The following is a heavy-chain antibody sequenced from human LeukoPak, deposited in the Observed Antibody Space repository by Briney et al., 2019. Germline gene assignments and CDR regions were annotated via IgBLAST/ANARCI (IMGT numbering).Heavy chain of an antibody. V-gene: IGHV1-46*01. CDR3: ARSSGRSPNRDYMDV. CDR2: INPSGGST. CDR1: GGTFSSYA. Sequence: ASVKVSCKASGGTFSSYAISWVRQAPGQGLEWMGIINPSGGSTSYAQKFQGRVTMTRDMSTSTVYMELSSLRSEDTAVYYCARSSGRSPNRDYMDVWGKGTTVTISS. D-gene: IGHD1-14*01. J-gene: IGHJ6*03.